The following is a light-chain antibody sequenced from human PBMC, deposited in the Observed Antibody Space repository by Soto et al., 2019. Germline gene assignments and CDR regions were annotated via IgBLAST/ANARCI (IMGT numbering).Light chain of an antibody. J-gene: IGLJ3*02. CDR3: GSWDDSLSVVV. V-gene: IGLV1-51*02. CDR2: END. CDR1: SPNIGKNY. Sequence: QSVLTQPPSVSAAPGQKVTISCSGSSPNIGKNYVSWYQHLPGTAPKLLIYENDKRPSGIPDRFSASKSGTSATLGITGLQTGDEANYYCGSWDDSLSVVVFGGWTKLTVL.